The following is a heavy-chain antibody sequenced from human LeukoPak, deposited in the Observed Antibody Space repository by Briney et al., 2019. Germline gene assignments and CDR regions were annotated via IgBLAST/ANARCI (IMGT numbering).Heavy chain of an antibody. CDR2: IYYTGTT. D-gene: IGHD4-17*01. CDR3: VSPGPNYGDYAYEY. CDR1: GATVSSGSYY. V-gene: IGHV4-61*01. J-gene: IGHJ4*02. Sequence: PSETLSLTCSVSGATVSSGSYYWPWLRQPPGKGLEWIGYIYYTGTTNYSPSLKSRITISLDLSMNQFSLRLKSVTAADTAVYYCVSPGPNYGDYAYEYWGQGTLVTVSS.